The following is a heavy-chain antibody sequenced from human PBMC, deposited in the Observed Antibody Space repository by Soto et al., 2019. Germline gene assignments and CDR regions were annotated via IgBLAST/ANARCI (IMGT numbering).Heavy chain of an antibody. CDR2: IYYSGST. D-gene: IGHD3-3*01. Sequence: SETVSLTCTVSGGSMSGYYWNWIRQPPGKGLEWIGYIYYSGSTNYNPSLKSRVTISVDTSKNQFSLKLSSVTAADTAVYYCARAGDYDFWSGYSNDAFDIWGQGTMVTVSS. J-gene: IGHJ3*02. CDR1: GGSMSGYY. V-gene: IGHV4-59*01. CDR3: ARAGDYDFWSGYSNDAFDI.